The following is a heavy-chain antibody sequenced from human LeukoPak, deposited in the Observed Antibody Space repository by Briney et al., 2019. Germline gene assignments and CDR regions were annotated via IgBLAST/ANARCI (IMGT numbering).Heavy chain of an antibody. CDR3: ARTKILVVVVATPDIPYYFDY. CDR1: KFTYSTYW. J-gene: IGHJ4*02. D-gene: IGHD2-15*01. Sequence: GGSLRLSCAASKFTYSTYWMSWVRQAPGKGLEWVANIKQDGSEKYYVDSAKGRFTISRDNAKNSLYLQMNNLRAEDTAVYYCARTKILVVVVATPDIPYYFDYWGQGTLVTVSS. CDR2: IKQDGSEK. V-gene: IGHV3-7*03.